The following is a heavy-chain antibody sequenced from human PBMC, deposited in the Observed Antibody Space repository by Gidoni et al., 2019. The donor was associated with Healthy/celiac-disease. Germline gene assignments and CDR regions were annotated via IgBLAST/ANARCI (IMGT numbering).Heavy chain of an antibody. V-gene: IGHV5-51*01. Sequence: DVQLLQSGAEVKKPGESLKISSKGSGYSFTSYWAGLVRQMPGKGLEWMGIIYPGDSDTRYSPSFQGQVTISADKAISTAYLQWSSLKASDTAMYYCARQAGKEGVGAFDIWGQGTMVTVSS. D-gene: IGHD3-16*01. J-gene: IGHJ3*02. CDR2: IYPGDSDT. CDR3: ARQAGKEGVGAFDI. CDR1: GYSFTSYW.